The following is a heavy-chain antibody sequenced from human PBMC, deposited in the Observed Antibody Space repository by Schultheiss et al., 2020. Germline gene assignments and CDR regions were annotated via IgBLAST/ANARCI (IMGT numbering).Heavy chain of an antibody. V-gene: IGHV4-38-2*02. J-gene: IGHJ5*02. CDR1: GYSISSGYY. D-gene: IGHD3-10*01. Sequence: SQTLSLTCAVSGYSISSGYYWGWIRQPPGKGLEWIGEINHSGSTNYNPSLKSRVTISVDTSKNQFSLKLSSVTAADTAVYYCARDPGENWFDPWGQGTPVTVSS. CDR3: ARDPGENWFDP. CDR2: INHSGST.